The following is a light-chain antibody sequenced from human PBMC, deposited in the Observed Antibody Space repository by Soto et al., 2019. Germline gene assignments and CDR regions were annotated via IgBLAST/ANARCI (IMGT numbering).Light chain of an antibody. CDR3: QQYASSIT. V-gene: IGKV3-20*01. Sequence: EIVLTQSPGTLSLSPGERATLSRRASQTVSSSYLAWYQRKPGQAPRLLIYHSSSRATGIPDRFSGSGSWTDFTLTISRLEPEDFAVYYCQQYASSITFGGGTKVDIK. CDR1: QTVSSSY. CDR2: HSS. J-gene: IGKJ4*01.